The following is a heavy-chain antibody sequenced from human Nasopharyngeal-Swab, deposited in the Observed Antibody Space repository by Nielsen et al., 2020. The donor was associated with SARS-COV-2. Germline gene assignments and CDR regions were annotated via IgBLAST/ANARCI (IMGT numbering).Heavy chain of an antibody. CDR2: MYTSGST. V-gene: IGHV4-61*02. D-gene: IGHD5-18*01. Sequence: SETLSLTCTVSGGSISSGSYYWSWIRQPAGKGPEWIGRMYTSGSTTYNPSLKSRVTISVDTSKNQLSLKLSSVTAADTAVYYCAILFSYGYPPNFDYWGQGTLVTVSS. J-gene: IGHJ4*02. CDR1: GGSISSGSYY. CDR3: AILFSYGYPPNFDY.